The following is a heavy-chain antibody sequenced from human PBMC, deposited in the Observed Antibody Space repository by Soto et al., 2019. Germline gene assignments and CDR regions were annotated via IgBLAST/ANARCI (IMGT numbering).Heavy chain of an antibody. J-gene: IGHJ6*02. Sequence: GGSLRLSCAAYRVTFSRYSMKWVRHSPGTGLEWVSSISSISSFINYADSVQGPFTISRDNAMKSLYLQMNSLRAEDMAVYYCARDVWELLHGYGMDVWGQGTTVTVSS. D-gene: IGHD1-26*01. V-gene: IGHV3-21*01. CDR2: ISSISSFI. CDR1: RVTFSRYS. CDR3: ARDVWELLHGYGMDV.